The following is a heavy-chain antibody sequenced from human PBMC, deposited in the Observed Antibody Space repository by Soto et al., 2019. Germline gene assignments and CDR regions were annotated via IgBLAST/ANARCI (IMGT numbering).Heavy chain of an antibody. V-gene: IGHV2-5*02. CDR1: GFSVGGGVGG. J-gene: IGHJ3*02. Sequence: QITLKESGHTLVKPTQTLTLTCPFSGFSVGGGVGGVGWIRQLPVKALVGLGVIYWDDDKRYSSSLRNRIILTKDSSKNHVVLTLTNMVPEDAGTYYCAHIPDIVSPEAHGGFDIWGQGKMVTVS. D-gene: IGHD2-15*01. CDR3: AHIPDIVSPEAHGGFDI. CDR2: IYWDDDK.